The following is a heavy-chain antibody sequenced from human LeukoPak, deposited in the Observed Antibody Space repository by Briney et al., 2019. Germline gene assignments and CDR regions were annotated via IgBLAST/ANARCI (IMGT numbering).Heavy chain of an antibody. Sequence: LEWIGSIYYSGSTYYNPSLKSRVTISVDTSKNQFSLKLSSVTAADTAVYYCARRTHARDYWGQGTLVTVSS. J-gene: IGHJ4*02. CDR2: IYYSGST. D-gene: IGHD1-7*01. V-gene: IGHV4-39*01. CDR3: ARRTHARDY.